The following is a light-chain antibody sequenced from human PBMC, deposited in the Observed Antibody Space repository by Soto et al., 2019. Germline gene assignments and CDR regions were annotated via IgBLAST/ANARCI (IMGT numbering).Light chain of an antibody. Sequence: DIQMTQSPSTLSASVGDRVTITCRASQSVSNWLAWYQQKRGKAPELLIYDASSLKSGVPSRFSGIGSGTEFTLTNSSLQPDDFATYYCQQYNTYSAFGQGTKVEIK. CDR2: DAS. V-gene: IGKV1-5*01. J-gene: IGKJ1*01. CDR3: QQYNTYSA. CDR1: QSVSNW.